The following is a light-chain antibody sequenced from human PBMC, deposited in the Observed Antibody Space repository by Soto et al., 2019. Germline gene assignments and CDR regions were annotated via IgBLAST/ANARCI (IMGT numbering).Light chain of an antibody. Sequence: EIVMTQSPATLSVSPGERATLSCRASQSVRSNLAWYQQKPGQAPRLLVYGASTRATGIADRFSGSGSGTEFTLTISSLQSEDFAVYYCQQYNNWPPGTFGQGTKVEIK. CDR1: QSVRSN. CDR2: GAS. V-gene: IGKV3-15*01. CDR3: QQYNNWPPGT. J-gene: IGKJ1*01.